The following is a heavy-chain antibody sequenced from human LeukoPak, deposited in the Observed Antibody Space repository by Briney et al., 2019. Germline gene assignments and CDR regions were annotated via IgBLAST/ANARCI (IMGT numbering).Heavy chain of an antibody. CDR3: AGDPGGVVTINWFDP. CDR1: GGTFSSYT. J-gene: IGHJ5*02. CDR2: IIPILGIA. Sequence: GSSVKVSCKASGGTFSSYTISWVRQAPGQGLEWMGRIIPILGIANYAQKFQGRVTITADKSTSTAYMELSSLRSEDTAVYYCAGDPGGVVTINWFDPWGQGTLVTVSS. V-gene: IGHV1-69*04. D-gene: IGHD3-3*01.